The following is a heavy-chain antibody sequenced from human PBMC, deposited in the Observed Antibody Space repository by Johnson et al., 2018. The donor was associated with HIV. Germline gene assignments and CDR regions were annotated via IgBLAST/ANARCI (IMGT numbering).Heavy chain of an antibody. Sequence: VQLVESGGGLVKPGGSLRLSCAASGFTFSDYYMSWIRQAPGKGLEWVSYISSSDVSSAIYTDSVTGRFTISRDNTKNTLYLQMNSLRAEDTAVYYCTTGAFHAYDMWGQGTMVTVSS. V-gene: IGHV3-11*06. D-gene: IGHD1-1*01. CDR1: GFTFSDYY. CDR2: ISSSDVSSA. J-gene: IGHJ3*02. CDR3: TTGAFHAYDM.